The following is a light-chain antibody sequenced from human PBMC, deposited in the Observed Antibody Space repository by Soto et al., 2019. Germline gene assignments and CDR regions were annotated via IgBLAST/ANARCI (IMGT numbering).Light chain of an antibody. CDR1: QSVSSN. CDR3: RQYNNWPRT. Sequence: EIVMTQSPATLSVSPGERATLSCRASQSVSSNLAWYQQKPGQAPSLLIYGASTRATGIPARFSGSGSGTDFTLTISSLQSEDFAVYYCRQYNNWPRTFGQGTKVDIK. V-gene: IGKV3-15*01. CDR2: GAS. J-gene: IGKJ1*01.